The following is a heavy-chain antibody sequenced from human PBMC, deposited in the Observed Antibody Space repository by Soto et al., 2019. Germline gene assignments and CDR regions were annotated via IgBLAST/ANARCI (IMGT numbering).Heavy chain of an antibody. CDR2: IHHSGST. D-gene: IGHD2-2*01. CDR1: GDSISSYY. J-gene: IGHJ4*02. CDR3: ARVLCISTTCYDLFDY. Sequence: SETLSLTCTVAGDSISSYYWSWIRQPTGKGVEWVGYIHHSGSTNYSPPLKSRVTISLDTSKNRFSLKLSSVTAADTAVYYCARVLCISTTCYDLFDYWGQGILVTVSS. V-gene: IGHV4-59*01.